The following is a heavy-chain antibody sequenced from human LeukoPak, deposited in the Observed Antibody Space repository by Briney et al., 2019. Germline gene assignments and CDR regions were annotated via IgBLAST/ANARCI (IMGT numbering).Heavy chain of an antibody. CDR3: ARGGLTTVVTRQFDY. Sequence: SETLSLTGTVSGGSISSGDYYWSWIRQPPGKGLEWIGYIYYSGSTYYNPSLKSRVTISVDTSKNQFSLKLSSVTAADTAVYYCARGGLTTVVTRQFDYWGQGTLVTVSS. D-gene: IGHD4-23*01. J-gene: IGHJ4*02. V-gene: IGHV4-30-4*01. CDR2: IYYSGST. CDR1: GGSISSGDYY.